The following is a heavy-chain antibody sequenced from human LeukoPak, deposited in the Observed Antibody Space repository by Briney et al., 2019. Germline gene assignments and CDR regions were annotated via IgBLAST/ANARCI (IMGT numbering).Heavy chain of an antibody. CDR1: RFTFDDYG. V-gene: IGHV3-20*04. D-gene: IGHD4-23*01. CDR3: AKSYGGNSVGAFDI. Sequence: GGSLRLSCAASRFTFDDYGMSWVRQAPGKGLDWVSGINWNGGSTGYADSVKGRFTISRDNAKNSLYLQMNSLRAEDTALYYCAKSYGGNSVGAFDIWGQGTMVTVSS. CDR2: INWNGGST. J-gene: IGHJ3*02.